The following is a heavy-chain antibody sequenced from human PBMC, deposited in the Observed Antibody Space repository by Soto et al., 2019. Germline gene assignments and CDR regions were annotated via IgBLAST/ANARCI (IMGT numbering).Heavy chain of an antibody. V-gene: IGHV3-33*01. CDR1: GFTFSSYG. CDR3: ARDPDSGYDYYYYMDV. Sequence: QVQLVESGGGVVQPGRSLRLSCAASGFTFSSYGMHWVRQAPGKGLEWVAVIWYDGSKKYNADSVTGRFTISTDNSKITLYLQMNSLRAEDTAGYYCARDPDSGYDYYYYMDVWGKGTTVTVSS. J-gene: IGHJ6*03. CDR2: IWYDGSKK. D-gene: IGHD5-12*01.